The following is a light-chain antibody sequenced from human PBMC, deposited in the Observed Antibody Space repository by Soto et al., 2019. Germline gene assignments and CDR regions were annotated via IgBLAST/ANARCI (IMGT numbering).Light chain of an antibody. J-gene: IGLJ7*01. Sequence: SYELTQSPSVSMAPGQTARISCGGSDIGSKNVHWYQQKPGQAPMLVVFDDNDRPSGIPERFSGSNSGNTATLTISRVEARDEAEYYCQVWDNSRDLYVFGTGTQLTVL. CDR1: DIGSKN. CDR2: DDN. V-gene: IGLV3-21*02. CDR3: QVWDNSRDLYV.